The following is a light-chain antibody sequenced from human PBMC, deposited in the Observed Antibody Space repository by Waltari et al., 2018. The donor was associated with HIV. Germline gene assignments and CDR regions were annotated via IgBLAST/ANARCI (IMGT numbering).Light chain of an antibody. Sequence: DIVMSQSPDSLAVSLGERATIHCQSSQSVLFSSNNKNYLAWYQQKPGEPPKLLIYWASTREFGVPDRFSGSGSGTDFTLTISSLQAEDVAVYYCQQYYSTPHTFGQGTKLEIK. CDR1: QSVLFSSNNKNY. CDR3: QQYYSTPHT. CDR2: WAS. J-gene: IGKJ2*01. V-gene: IGKV4-1*01.